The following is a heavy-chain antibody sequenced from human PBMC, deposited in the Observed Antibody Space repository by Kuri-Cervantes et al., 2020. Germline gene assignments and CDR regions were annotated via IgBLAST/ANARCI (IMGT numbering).Heavy chain of an antibody. CDR3: ARELKASYYYYGMDV. CDR2: INPNSGGT. CDR1: GYTFTGYY. V-gene: IGHV1-2*02. J-gene: IGHJ6*02. Sequence: ASVKVFCKASGYTFTGYYMHWVRQAPGQGLEWMGWINPNSGGTNYAQKFQGRVTMTRDTSISTAYMELSNLRSEDTAVYYCARELKASYYYYGMDVWGQGTTVTVSS.